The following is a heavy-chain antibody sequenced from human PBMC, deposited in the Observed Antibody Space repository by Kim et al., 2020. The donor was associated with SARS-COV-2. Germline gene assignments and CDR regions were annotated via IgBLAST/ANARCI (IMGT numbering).Heavy chain of an antibody. CDR1: GYTFTSYG. Sequence: ASVKVSCKASGYTFTSYGISWVRQAPGQGLEWMGWISAYNGNTNYAQKLQGRVTMTTDTSTSTAYMELRSLRSDDTAVYYCARDPDYDILTGYYFPGYWGQGTLVSVSS. CDR2: ISAYNGNT. CDR3: ARDPDYDILTGYYFPGY. V-gene: IGHV1-18*01. D-gene: IGHD3-9*01. J-gene: IGHJ4*02.